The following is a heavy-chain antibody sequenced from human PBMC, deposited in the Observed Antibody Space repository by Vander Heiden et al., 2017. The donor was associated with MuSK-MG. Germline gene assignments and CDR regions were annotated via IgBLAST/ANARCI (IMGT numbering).Heavy chain of an antibody. V-gene: IGHV1-69*12. D-gene: IGHD6-19*01. J-gene: IGHJ4*02. Sequence: QVHLVQSGAEVKQPGSSVKVSCKAYGSPFSSYAISWVRQAPGQGLEWMGGIIPIFGTANYAQKFQGRVTITADESTSTAYMELSSLRSEDTAVYYCATRDSSGWSVFDYWGQGTLVTVSS. CDR1: GSPFSSYA. CDR3: ATRDSSGWSVFDY. CDR2: IIPIFGTA.